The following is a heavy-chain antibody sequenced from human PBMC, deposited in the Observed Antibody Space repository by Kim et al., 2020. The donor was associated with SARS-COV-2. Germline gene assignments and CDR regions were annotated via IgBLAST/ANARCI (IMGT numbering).Heavy chain of an antibody. J-gene: IGHJ6*01. CDR3: ARDLGIRGTDFHYFYGLDV. CDR1: GASINTFY. V-gene: IGHV4-59*13. Sequence: SETLSLTCTVSGASINTFYWSWLRQAPGKGLEWIGYVFQSGRTKYNPSLKSRLTISLDTTKNQVSLKLKSVTAADTAIYFCARDLGIRGTDFHYFYGLDV. CDR2: VFQSGRT. D-gene: IGHD1-26*01.